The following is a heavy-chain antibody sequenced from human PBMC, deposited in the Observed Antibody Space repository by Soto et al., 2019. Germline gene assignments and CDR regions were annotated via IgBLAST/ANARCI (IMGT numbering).Heavy chain of an antibody. CDR3: AHSNPHMALFDY. CDR1: GFSLSTSGVG. V-gene: IGHV2-5*02. Sequence: SGPTLVNPTQTLTLTCTFSGFSLSTSGVGVGWTRQPPGKALEWLGIIYWDDDKRYSPSLKSRLTITKDTSKDQVVLTMTTMDPVDTATYYCAHSNPHMALFDYWGQGTLVTVSS. J-gene: IGHJ4*02. CDR2: IYWDDDK. D-gene: IGHD2-21*01.